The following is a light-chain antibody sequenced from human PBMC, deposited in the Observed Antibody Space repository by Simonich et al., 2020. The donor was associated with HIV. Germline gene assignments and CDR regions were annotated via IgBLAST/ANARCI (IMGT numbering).Light chain of an antibody. J-gene: IGKJ3*01. CDR2: YAS. CDR1: QNIAGN. Sequence: EIVMPQSQATLSVSPGERATLPCRASQNIAGNLAWYRQKPGQDHRLFIYYASTRATGVPARFSGSGFGTDFTLTISSMQSEDFAVYYCQQYNNWPSPFTFGPGTKVDIK. CDR3: QQYNNWPSPFT. V-gene: IGKV3-15*01.